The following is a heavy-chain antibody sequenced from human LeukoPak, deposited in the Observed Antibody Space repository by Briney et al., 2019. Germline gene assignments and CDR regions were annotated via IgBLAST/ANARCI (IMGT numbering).Heavy chain of an antibody. CDR1: GFTFSSYE. V-gene: IGHV3-48*03. D-gene: IGHD6-19*01. J-gene: IGHJ4*02. Sequence: PGGSLRLSCAASGFTFSSYEMNWVRQAPGKGLEWVSYIGSSGSTIYYADSVKGRFTISRDNAKNSLYLQMNSLRAEDTAVYYCARADIAVAGTYDYGGQGTLVTVSS. CDR3: ARADIAVAGTYDY. CDR2: IGSSGSTI.